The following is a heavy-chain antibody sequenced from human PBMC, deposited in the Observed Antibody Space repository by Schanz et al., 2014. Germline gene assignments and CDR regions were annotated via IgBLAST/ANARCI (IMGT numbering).Heavy chain of an antibody. Sequence: EVQLLESGGGLVQPGGSLRLSCAASGITFSSHSFNWVRQAPGKGLEWVSAISGSGGSTYYADSVKGRFTISRDSSKNTLYLQMNSLRPEDTAVYYCAKYRGYYRVSGSYRELEYWGQGTLVTVSS. D-gene: IGHD3-10*01. CDR1: GITFSSHS. CDR2: ISGSGGST. V-gene: IGHV3-23*01. CDR3: AKYRGYYRVSGSYRELEY. J-gene: IGHJ4*02.